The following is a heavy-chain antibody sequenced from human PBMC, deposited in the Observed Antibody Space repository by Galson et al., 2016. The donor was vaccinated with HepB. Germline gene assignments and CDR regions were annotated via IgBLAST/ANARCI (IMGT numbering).Heavy chain of an antibody. Sequence: SETLSLTCYVSGASISSNYWSWIRQPPGKGLEWIGYIYYNGNTNYNPSLRGRVSISIDTSKSHFSLKLKSVTAADTAVYYCATFGEVAAGISFWFDPWGQGTLVTVSS. CDR1: GASISSNY. D-gene: IGHD6-13*01. CDR3: ATFGEVAAGISFWFDP. CDR2: IYYNGNT. J-gene: IGHJ5*02. V-gene: IGHV4-59*01.